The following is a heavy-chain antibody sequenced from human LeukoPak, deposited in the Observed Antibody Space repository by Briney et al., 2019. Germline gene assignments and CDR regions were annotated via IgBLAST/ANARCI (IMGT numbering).Heavy chain of an antibody. V-gene: IGHV1-2*06. CDR2: INPNSGGT. D-gene: IGHD3-10*01. Sequence: ASVKVSCKASGYTFTGYYMHWVRQAPGQGLEWMGRINPNSGGTNYAQKFQGRVTMTRDTSISTAYMELSRLGSDDTAVYYCARLGRITMVRGADQYYYYYMDVWGKGTTVTVSS. CDR1: GYTFTGYY. CDR3: ARLGRITMVRGADQYYYYYMDV. J-gene: IGHJ6*03.